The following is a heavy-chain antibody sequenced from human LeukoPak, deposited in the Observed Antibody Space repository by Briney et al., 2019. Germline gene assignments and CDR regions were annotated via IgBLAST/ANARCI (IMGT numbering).Heavy chain of an antibody. Sequence: PGGSLRLSCAASGFTFSSDAMHWVRQAPGKGLEWVAVISYDGSNKYYADSVKGRFTISRDNSKNTLYLQMNSLRAEDTAVYYCARDKPYFDYWGQGTLVTVSS. CDR1: GFTFSSDA. V-gene: IGHV3-30*01. J-gene: IGHJ4*02. CDR2: ISYDGSNK. CDR3: ARDKPYFDY.